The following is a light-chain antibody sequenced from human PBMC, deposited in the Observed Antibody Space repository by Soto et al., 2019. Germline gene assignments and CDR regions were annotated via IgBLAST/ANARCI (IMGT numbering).Light chain of an antibody. CDR1: QSVSSSY. CDR2: GAS. V-gene: IGKV3-20*01. Sequence: EIVLSQSPGTLSLSPGERATLSCRASQSVSSSYLAWYQQKPGQAPRPPIYGASSRAIGIPDRFSGSGSGTDFTLTISRLEPEDFAVYYCQQYGSSPWTFGQGTKVVIK. CDR3: QQYGSSPWT. J-gene: IGKJ1*01.